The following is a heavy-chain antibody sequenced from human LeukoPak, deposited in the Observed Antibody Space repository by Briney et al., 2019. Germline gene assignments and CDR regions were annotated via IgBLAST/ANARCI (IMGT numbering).Heavy chain of an antibody. CDR2: ISSSSSTV. CDR1: GFTFSNYS. V-gene: IGHV3-48*01. J-gene: IGHJ4*02. Sequence: GRSLRLSCAASGFTFSNYSMNWVRQAPGKGLERISYISSSSSTVYTDSVKGRFTISRDNAKNSLYLQMNSLRVEDTAVYYCARTRTLDYWGQGTLVTVSS. CDR3: ARTRTLDY.